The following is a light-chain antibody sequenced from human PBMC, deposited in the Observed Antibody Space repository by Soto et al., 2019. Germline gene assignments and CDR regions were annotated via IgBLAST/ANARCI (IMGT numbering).Light chain of an antibody. V-gene: IGKV3-20*01. CDR3: QHYRTS. CDR1: QSVSSSY. J-gene: IGKJ4*01. Sequence: EIVLTQSPGTLSLSPGERATLSCRASQSVSSSYLAWYQQKPGQAPRQLLYGASSRATAIPDRFSGSGSGTDFTLTITRLEPEDFAVYYCQHYRTSFGGGPRVEIK. CDR2: GAS.